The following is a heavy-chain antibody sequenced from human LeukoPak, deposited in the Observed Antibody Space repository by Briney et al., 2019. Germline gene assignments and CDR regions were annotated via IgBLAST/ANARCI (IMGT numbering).Heavy chain of an antibody. J-gene: IGHJ4*02. CDR1: GFTFSNHG. D-gene: IGHD7-27*01. CDR2: ISPRGGGT. Sequence: GGSLRLSCAASGFTFSNHGMNWVRQAPGKGLEWLSGISPRGGGTYYADSVKGRFTISRDDSKNTLSLQMNSLRVEDTAVYYCARDLAWGAFDYWGQGTLVTVSP. CDR3: ARDLAWGAFDY. V-gene: IGHV3-23*01.